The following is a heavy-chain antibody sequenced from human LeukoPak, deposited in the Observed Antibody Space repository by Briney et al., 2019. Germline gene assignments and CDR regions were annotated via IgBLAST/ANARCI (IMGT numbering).Heavy chain of an antibody. V-gene: IGHV3-48*02. D-gene: IGHD6-13*01. Sequence: GGSLRLSCAASGFTFSSYSMNWVRQAPGKGLEWVSYISSSSTIYYADSAKGRFTISRDNAKNSLYLQMNSLRDEDTAVYYCARDLRVAAAGTFDYWGQGTLVTVSS. CDR3: ARDLRVAAAGTFDY. CDR2: ISSSSTI. CDR1: GFTFSSYS. J-gene: IGHJ4*02.